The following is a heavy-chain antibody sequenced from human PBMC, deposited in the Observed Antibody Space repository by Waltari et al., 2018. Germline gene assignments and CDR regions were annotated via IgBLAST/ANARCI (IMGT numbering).Heavy chain of an antibody. J-gene: IGHJ6*02. V-gene: IGHV3-48*03. CDR3: ARAGEFRSYYYAMDV. Sequence: EVLLVEYGGGLVQSGGYLRLSCATSGLTFSFSDMHWVRQAPGKGLEWLSYISVGSATIYYADSVKGRFSISRDDARNSLFLEINSLRAEDSAVYYCARAGEFRSYYYAMDVWGQGTAVSVSS. CDR2: ISVGSATI. D-gene: IGHD3-10*01. CDR1: GLTFSFSD.